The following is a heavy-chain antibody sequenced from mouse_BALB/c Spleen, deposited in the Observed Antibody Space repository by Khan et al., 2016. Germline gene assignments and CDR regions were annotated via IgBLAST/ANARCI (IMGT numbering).Heavy chain of an antibody. V-gene: IGHV1-87*01. CDR2: IYPGDGDT. CDR1: GYTFTSYW. CDR3: ARWLRRYAMDY. D-gene: IGHD2-2*01. J-gene: IGHJ4*01. Sequence: QVQLQQSGAELARPGASVKLSCKASGYTFTSYWMQWVKQRPGQGLEWIGAIYPGDGDTRYTQKFKGKATLTADKSSSTAYMQLSSLASEGSAVYYCARWLRRYAMDYWVQGTSVTVSS.